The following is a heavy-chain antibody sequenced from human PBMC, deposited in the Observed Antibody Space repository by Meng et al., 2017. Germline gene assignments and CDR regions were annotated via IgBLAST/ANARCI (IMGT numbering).Heavy chain of an antibody. D-gene: IGHD4-17*01. CDR3: TRFETAVYYSSGDDV. CDR1: GFTFSDYY. Sequence: GGSLRLSCAASGFTFSDYYMSWIRQAPGKGLEWVSYISSSGSTIYYAGSVKGRFTISRDNAKNSLYLQMDSLRADDTALYYCTRFETAVYYSSGDDVCGQAIT. CDR2: ISSSGSTI. V-gene: IGHV3-11*04. J-gene: IGHJ6*02.